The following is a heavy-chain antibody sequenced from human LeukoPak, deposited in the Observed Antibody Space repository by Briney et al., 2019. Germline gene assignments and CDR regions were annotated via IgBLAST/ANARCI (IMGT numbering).Heavy chain of an antibody. CDR3: AKVSATNGGSDAFDI. CDR2: ITSSSSYI. J-gene: IGHJ3*02. Sequence: GGSLRLSCAASGFTFSSYTMNWVRQAPGKGLEWVSSITSSSSYIYYADSLKGRFTISRDNARNSLYLQMNSLRAEDTAVYYCAKVSATNGGSDAFDIWGQGTMVTVSS. D-gene: IGHD3-16*01. V-gene: IGHV3-21*04. CDR1: GFTFSSYT.